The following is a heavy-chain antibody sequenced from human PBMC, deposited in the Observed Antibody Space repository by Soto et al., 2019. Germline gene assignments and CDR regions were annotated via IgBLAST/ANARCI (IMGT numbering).Heavy chain of an antibody. CDR2: IIPIFGTV. CDR1: GGTFSSYA. J-gene: IGHJ2*01. D-gene: IGHD5-18*01. Sequence: QVQLVQSGAEVKKPGSSVKVSCKASGGTFSSYAISWVRQAPGQGLEWMGGIIPIFGTVNYAQKFQGRVTITADESTSTAYMELSSLRSEDTAVYYCARGNHRWIQLWYFDLWGRGTLVTVSS. V-gene: IGHV1-69*12. CDR3: ARGNHRWIQLWYFDL.